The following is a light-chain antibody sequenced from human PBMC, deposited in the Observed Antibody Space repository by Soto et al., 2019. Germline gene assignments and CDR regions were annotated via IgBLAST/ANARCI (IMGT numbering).Light chain of an antibody. CDR3: QKYNSAPLT. Sequence: IQMTQSPSSLSSSLGDRVTITCRASQGISNYLAWYQQKPGKVPKLLIYAASTLQSGVPSRFSGSGSGTDVTLTISSLKTEDVATYYCQKYNSAPLTFGGGTKVDIK. J-gene: IGKJ4*01. V-gene: IGKV1-27*01. CDR1: QGISNY. CDR2: AAS.